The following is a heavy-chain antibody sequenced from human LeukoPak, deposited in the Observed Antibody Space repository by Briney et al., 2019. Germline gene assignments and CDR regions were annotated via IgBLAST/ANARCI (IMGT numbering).Heavy chain of an antibody. CDR3: ASPPSLPLHY. D-gene: IGHD3-10*01. V-gene: IGHV3-11*04. J-gene: IGHJ4*02. Sequence: GGSLRLSCAASGFTFSDYYMSWIRQAPGKGLEWVSYISSSGSTIYYADSVKGRFTISRDNAKNSLYLQMNSLRAEETSVFFCASPPSLPLHYWGQGTPVTVSS. CDR2: ISSSGSTI. CDR1: GFTFSDYY.